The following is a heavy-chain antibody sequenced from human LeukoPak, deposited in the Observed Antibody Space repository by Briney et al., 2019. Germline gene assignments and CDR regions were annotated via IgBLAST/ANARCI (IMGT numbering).Heavy chain of an antibody. J-gene: IGHJ4*02. D-gene: IGHD3-10*01. CDR2: IQSKTDGGTT. V-gene: IGHV3-15*01. Sequence: PGGSLRLSCAASGFTFSNTWMNWVRQAPGKGLEWVGHIQSKTDGGTTEYAAPVKGRSTISRDDSKTTLYLQMNSLKTEDTAVYYCATLTVRGVINIWGQGTLVTVSS. CDR1: GFTFSNTW. CDR3: ATLTVRGVINI.